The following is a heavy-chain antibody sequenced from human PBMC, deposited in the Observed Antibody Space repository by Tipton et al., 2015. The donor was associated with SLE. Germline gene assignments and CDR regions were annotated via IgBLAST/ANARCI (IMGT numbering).Heavy chain of an antibody. J-gene: IGHJ3*02. CDR2: IKPDGSEE. CDR1: GGSFNGYF. D-gene: IGHD3-10*01. Sequence: SLRLSCGVSGGSFNGYFWTWVRQAPGKGLEWVAHIKPDGSEEFYVDSVRGRFIISRDNAKSSLYLQMNSLNAEDTAVYYCAREYQGSFYVNGAFDMWGQGTVVTVSS. V-gene: IGHV3-7*01. CDR3: AREYQGSFYVNGAFDM.